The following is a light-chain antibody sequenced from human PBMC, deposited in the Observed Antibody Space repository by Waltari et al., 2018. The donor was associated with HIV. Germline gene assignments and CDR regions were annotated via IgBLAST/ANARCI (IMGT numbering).Light chain of an antibody. Sequence: EIVMTQSPATLSVSPGERATISCRASQSISSNLAWYQQKPGQAPRLLIYGANTRATGVPARFSGSGSGTEFTLTISSLQSEDFAIYYCQHYNNWPPWTFGQGTKVEIK. CDR2: GAN. V-gene: IGKV3-15*01. CDR1: QSISSN. J-gene: IGKJ1*01. CDR3: QHYNNWPPWT.